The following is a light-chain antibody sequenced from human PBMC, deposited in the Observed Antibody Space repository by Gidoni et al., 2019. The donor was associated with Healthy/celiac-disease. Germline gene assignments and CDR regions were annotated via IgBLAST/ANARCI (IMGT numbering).Light chain of an antibody. V-gene: IGKV1-5*01. J-gene: IGKJ2*01. CDR2: DAS. Sequence: DIQMTQSPSTLSASVGDRVTITCRASQSISSWLAWYQQKPGKAPNLLIYDASSLESGFPSRFSGSGSGTEFTLTISSLQPDDFATYYCQQYNSYSYTFGQGTKLEIK. CDR1: QSISSW. CDR3: QQYNSYSYT.